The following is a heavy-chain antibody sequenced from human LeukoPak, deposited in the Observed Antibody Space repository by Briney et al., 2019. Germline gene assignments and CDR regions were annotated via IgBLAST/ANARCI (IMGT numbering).Heavy chain of an antibody. CDR1: GGSISSYY. D-gene: IGHD6-19*01. J-gene: IGHJ4*02. CDR2: VYSTGST. Sequence: SETLSLTCTVSGGSISSYYWSWVREPLGKGLGWVGLVYSTGSTNYSPSPKSQVTISVDTSKNQFSLKLSSVTAADTAVYYCARAAAGIFDYWGQGTLVTVSS. V-gene: IGHV4-59*01. CDR3: ARAAAGIFDY.